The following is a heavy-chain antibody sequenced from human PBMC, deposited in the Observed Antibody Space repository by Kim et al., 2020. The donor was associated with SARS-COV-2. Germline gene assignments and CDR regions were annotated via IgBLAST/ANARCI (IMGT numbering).Heavy chain of an antibody. CDR3: ARRSYYYGSGSYYKRYFDL. CDR2: IDPSDSYT. CDR1: GYSFTSYW. Sequence: GESLKISCKGSGYSFTSYWISWVRQMPGKGLEWMGRIDPSDSYTNYSPSFQGHVTISADKSISTAYLQWSSLKASDTAMYYCARRSYYYGSGSYYKRYFDLWGRGTLVTVSS. J-gene: IGHJ2*01. D-gene: IGHD3-10*01. V-gene: IGHV5-10-1*01.